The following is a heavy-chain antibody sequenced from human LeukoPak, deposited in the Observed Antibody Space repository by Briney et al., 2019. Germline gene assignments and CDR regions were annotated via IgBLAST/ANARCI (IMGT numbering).Heavy chain of an antibody. CDR1: GFTFSSYW. V-gene: IGHV3-7*01. CDR2: IKQDGSEK. D-gene: IGHD1-7*01. Sequence: GGSLRLSCAASGFTFSSYWMSWVRLAPGKGLEWVANIKQDGSEKYYVDSVKGRFTISRDNAKNSLYLQMNSLRAEDTAVYYCARATNQPPVTGTNYYYYYYMDVWGKGTTVTVSS. J-gene: IGHJ6*03. CDR3: ARATNQPPVTGTNYYYYYYMDV.